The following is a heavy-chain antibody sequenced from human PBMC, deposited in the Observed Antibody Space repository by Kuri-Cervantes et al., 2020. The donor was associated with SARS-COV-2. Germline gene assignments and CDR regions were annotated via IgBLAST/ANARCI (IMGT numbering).Heavy chain of an antibody. Sequence: GESLKXXCKGSGXXXTNXWIAWVRQMPGKGLEWMGXVYPXDSXXKYSPSFXXQVTISADKSIXXAFLQWSSLKASDTAMYYCXRRAYGEQGXXYYMDVWGKGTTVTVSS. V-gene: IGHV5-51*01. CDR1: GXXXTNXW. J-gene: IGHJ6*03. CDR3: XRRAYGEQGXXYYMDV. CDR2: VYPXDSXX. D-gene: IGHD4-17*01.